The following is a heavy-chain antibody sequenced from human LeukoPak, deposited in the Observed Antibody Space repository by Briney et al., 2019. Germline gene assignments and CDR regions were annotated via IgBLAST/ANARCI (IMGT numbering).Heavy chain of an antibody. CDR2: ISAYNGNT. J-gene: IGHJ3*02. V-gene: IGHV1-18*01. D-gene: IGHD3-10*01. CDR1: GYTFTSYG. Sequence: GASVKVSCKASGYTFTSYGISWVRQAPGQGLEWMGWISAYNGNTNYAQKLQGRVTMTTDASTSTAYMELRSLRSDDTAVYYCARDDMVRGVIILDAFDIWGQGTMVTASS. CDR3: ARDDMVRGVIILDAFDI.